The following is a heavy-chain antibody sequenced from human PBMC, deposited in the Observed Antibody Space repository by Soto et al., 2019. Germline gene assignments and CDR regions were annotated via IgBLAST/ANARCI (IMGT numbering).Heavy chain of an antibody. Sequence: HPGGSLRLSCAASGFTFSSYAMSWVRQAPGKGLEWVSAISGSGGSTYYADSVKGRFTISRDNSKNTLYLQMNSLRAEDTAVYYCANPMTTDDPEAFDAFDIWVQGTMVTVSS. V-gene: IGHV3-23*01. CDR3: ANPMTTDDPEAFDAFDI. J-gene: IGHJ3*02. D-gene: IGHD4-4*01. CDR2: ISGSGGST. CDR1: GFTFSSYA.